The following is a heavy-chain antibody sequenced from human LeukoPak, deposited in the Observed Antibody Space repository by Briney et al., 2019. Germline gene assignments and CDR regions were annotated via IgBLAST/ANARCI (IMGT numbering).Heavy chain of an antibody. CDR2: ISSSGSTI. D-gene: IGHD3-22*01. Sequence: GGSLRLSCAASGFTFSDYYMSWIRQAPGKGLEWVSYISSSGSTIYYADSVKGRFTISRDNAKNSLYLQMNSLRAEDTAVYYCARIDSSGYYPFDYWGQGTLVTVSS. J-gene: IGHJ4*02. CDR1: GFTFSDYY. V-gene: IGHV3-11*01. CDR3: ARIDSSGYYPFDY.